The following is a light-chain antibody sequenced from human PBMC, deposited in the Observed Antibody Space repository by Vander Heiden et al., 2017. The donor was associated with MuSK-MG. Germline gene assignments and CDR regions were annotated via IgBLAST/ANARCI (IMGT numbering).Light chain of an antibody. J-gene: IGKJ1*01. V-gene: IGKV3-20*01. CDR1: QSVSSSY. Sequence: EIVLTQSPGTLSLSPGERATLSCRASQSVSSSYLAWYQQKPGQAPRLLIYGESSRATGSPDFTLTISRLEPEDFAVYYCQQDGSSPRTFGQGTKVEIK. CDR2: GES. CDR3: QQDGSSPRT.